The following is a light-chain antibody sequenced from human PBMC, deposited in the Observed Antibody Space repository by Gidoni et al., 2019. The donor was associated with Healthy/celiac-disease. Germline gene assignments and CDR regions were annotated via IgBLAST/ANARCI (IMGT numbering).Light chain of an antibody. CDR3: SAWDDSLNGYVV. Sequence: QSVLTQPPSASGTPGQRVTISCSGSSSNIGSNTVNWYQQLPGTAPKLLIYSHNQRPSGVPARFSGSKSCTSASLAISGLQSEDEADYYCSAWDDSLNGYVVFGGGTKLTVL. CDR2: SHN. CDR1: SSNIGSNT. V-gene: IGLV1-44*01. J-gene: IGLJ2*01.